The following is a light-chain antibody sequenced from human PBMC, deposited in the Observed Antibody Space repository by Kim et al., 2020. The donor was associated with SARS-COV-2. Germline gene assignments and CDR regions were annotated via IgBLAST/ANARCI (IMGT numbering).Light chain of an antibody. CDR3: QHSGGSAPYT. Sequence: PGERATLSCRASQSVSSSYLAWYQQKPGQPPRLLIYGASSRATDIPDRFIGGGSGTDFTLTISRLEPEDFAVYYCQHSGGSAPYTFGQGTELEIK. J-gene: IGKJ2*01. V-gene: IGKV3-20*01. CDR2: GAS. CDR1: QSVSSSY.